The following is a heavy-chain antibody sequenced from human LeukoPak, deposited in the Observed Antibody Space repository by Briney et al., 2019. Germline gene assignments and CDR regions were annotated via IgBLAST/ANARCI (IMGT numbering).Heavy chain of an antibody. J-gene: IGHJ6*02. CDR1: GYTFNSYG. D-gene: IGHD3-22*01. Sequence: GASVTVSCKASGYTFNSYGISWVRQAPGQGLEWMGWISPYRGDTEYAQKIQGRVSMTTDTSTSTAYMELRSLRSDDTAVYYCARQVLIVGGRYGMDVWGQGTTVTVS. V-gene: IGHV1-18*01. CDR2: ISPYRGDT. CDR3: ARQVLIVGGRYGMDV.